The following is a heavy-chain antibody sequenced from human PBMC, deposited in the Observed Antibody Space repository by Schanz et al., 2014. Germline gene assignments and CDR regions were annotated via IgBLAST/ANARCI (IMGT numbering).Heavy chain of an antibody. Sequence: EVQLLESGGGLVQPGGSLRLSCAASGFTFGDYAMTWVRQAPGKGLEWVSAINTGVNTYYADSVRGRFTMSRDNSKNTLYLQMNSLRAGDAAVYFCAKDLGVDCGDGCFNWYCDLWGRGTLVTVSS. CDR2: INTGVNT. D-gene: IGHD2-21*02. V-gene: IGHV3-23*01. CDR3: AKDLGVDCGDGCFNWYCDL. CDR1: GFTFGDYA. J-gene: IGHJ2*01.